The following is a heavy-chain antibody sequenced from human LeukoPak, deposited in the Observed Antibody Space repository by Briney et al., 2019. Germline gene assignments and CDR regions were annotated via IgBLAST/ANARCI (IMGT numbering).Heavy chain of an antibody. J-gene: IGHJ3*02. V-gene: IGHV5-51*01. CDR3: ARRAPLGYCSGGSCYDAFDI. CDR1: GYSFTSYW. D-gene: IGHD2-15*01. Sequence: GESLKISCKGSGYSFTSYWIGWVRQMPGKGLEWMGIIYPGDSDTRYSPSFQGQVTISADKSISTAYLQWSSLKASDTAMYYCARRAPLGYCSGGSCYDAFDIWGQGTMVTVSS. CDR2: IYPGDSDT.